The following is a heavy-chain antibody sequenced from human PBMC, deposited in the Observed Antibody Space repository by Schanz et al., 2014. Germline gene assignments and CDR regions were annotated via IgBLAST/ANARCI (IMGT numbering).Heavy chain of an antibody. J-gene: IGHJ2*01. CDR1: EYTFTRHS. Sequence: QVQWVQSGADVKKPGTAVKVSCKASEYTFTRHSMHWVRQAPGQGLEWMGVTNPNGGAEFAQKFQGRISMTRDTSTTTFYMELSSLTSDDTAVYFCARDVGRPGHFWYFDLWGRGTLVTVSS. V-gene: IGHV1-2*02. D-gene: IGHD1-1*01. CDR2: TNPNGGA. CDR3: ARDVGRPGHFWYFDL.